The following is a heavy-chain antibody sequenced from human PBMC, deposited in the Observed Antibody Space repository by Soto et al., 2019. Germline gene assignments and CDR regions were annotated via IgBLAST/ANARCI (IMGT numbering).Heavy chain of an antibody. CDR3: ARLDYYDSSGYYNY. CDR1: GDSISSSSYY. CDR2: IYYSGST. D-gene: IGHD3-22*01. Sequence: PSETLSLTCTVSGDSISSSSYYWGWIRQPPGKGLEWIGSIYYSGSTYYNPSLKSRVTISVDTSKNQFSLKLSSVTAADTAVYYCARLDYYDSSGYYNYWGQGTLVTVSS. V-gene: IGHV4-39*01. J-gene: IGHJ4*02.